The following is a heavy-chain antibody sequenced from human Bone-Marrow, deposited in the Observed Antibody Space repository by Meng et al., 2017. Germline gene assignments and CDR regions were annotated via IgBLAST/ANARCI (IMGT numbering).Heavy chain of an antibody. CDR2: ISGSGGST. CDR1: GFTFSSYW. CDR3: AKDLRLGRFDY. Sequence: GESLKISCAASGFTFSSYWMSWVRQAPGKGLEWVSAISGSGGSTYYADSVKGRFTISRDNSKNTLYLQMNSLRAEDTAVYYCAKDLRLGRFDYWGQGTLVTVSS. D-gene: IGHD3-16*01. V-gene: IGHV3-23*01. J-gene: IGHJ4*02.